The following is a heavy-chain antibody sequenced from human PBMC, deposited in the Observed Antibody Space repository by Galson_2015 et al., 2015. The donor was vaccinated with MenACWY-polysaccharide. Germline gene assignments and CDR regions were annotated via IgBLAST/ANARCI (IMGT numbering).Heavy chain of an antibody. J-gene: IGHJ4*02. D-gene: IGHD5-18*01. CDR2: ISGSGGST. V-gene: IGHV3-23*01. Sequence: SLRLSCAASGFTFSSYAMSWVRQAPGKGLEWVSAISGSGGSTYYADSVKGRFTISRDNSKNTLYLQMNSLRAEDTAVYYCAKARGYGYGYPIYFDYWGQGTLVTVSS. CDR3: AKARGYGYGYPIYFDY. CDR1: GFTFSSYA.